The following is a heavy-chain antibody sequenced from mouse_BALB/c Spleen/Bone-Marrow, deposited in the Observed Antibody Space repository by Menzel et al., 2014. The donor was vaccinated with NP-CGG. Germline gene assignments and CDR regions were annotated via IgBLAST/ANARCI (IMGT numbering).Heavy chain of an antibody. CDR1: GISITTGNYR. D-gene: IGHD2-4*01. Sequence: EVQGVESGPGLVKPSQTVSLTCTVTGISITTGNYRWSWIRRFPGNKLEWIGYIYYSGTITYNPSLTSRTTITRDTSKNQLFLEMNSLTAEDTATYYCARDGGLRGYAMDYWGQGTSVTVSS. CDR2: IYYSGTI. V-gene: IGHV3-5*02. J-gene: IGHJ4*01. CDR3: ARDGGLRGYAMDY.